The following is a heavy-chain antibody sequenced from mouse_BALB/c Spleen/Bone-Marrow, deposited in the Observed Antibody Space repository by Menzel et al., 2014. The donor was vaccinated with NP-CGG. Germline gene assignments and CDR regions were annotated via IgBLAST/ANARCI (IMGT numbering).Heavy chain of an antibody. CDR1: GYSITSGYY. J-gene: IGHJ3*01. CDR3: ASLLAY. V-gene: IGHV3-6*02. CDR2: ISYDGSN. Sequence: ESGPGLVKPSQSLSLTCSVTGYSITSGYYWNWIRQFPGNKLEWMGYISYDGSNNYNPSLKNRISITRDTSKNQFFLKLSSVTTEDTATYYCASLLAYWGQGTLVTVSA.